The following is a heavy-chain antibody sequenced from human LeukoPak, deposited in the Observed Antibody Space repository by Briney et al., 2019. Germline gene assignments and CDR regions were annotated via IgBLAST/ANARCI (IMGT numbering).Heavy chain of an antibody. D-gene: IGHD3-10*01. V-gene: IGHV3-30*03. J-gene: IGHJ6*02. Sequence: GGSLRLSCAASGFTFSSYGMHWVRQAPGKGLEWVAVISYDGSNKYYADSVKGRFTISRDNSKNTMYLQMNSLRAEDTAVYYCARDGDSGSGYGMDVWGQGTTVTVSS. CDR2: ISYDGSNK. CDR1: GFTFSSYG. CDR3: ARDGDSGSGYGMDV.